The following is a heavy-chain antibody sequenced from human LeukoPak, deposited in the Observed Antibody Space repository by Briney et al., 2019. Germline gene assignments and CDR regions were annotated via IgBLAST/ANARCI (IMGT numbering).Heavy chain of an antibody. CDR3: AKGGNSGTYQFDY. Sequence: GGSLRLSCAASGFTFTNYAMSWVCQAPGKGLEWVSAISVTGGSTYYADSVKGRFTISRDNSKNPLYLQINSLSADDTAVYYCAKGGNSGTYQFDYWGQGSLVTVSS. CDR2: ISVTGGST. V-gene: IGHV3-23*01. D-gene: IGHD1-26*01. J-gene: IGHJ4*02. CDR1: GFTFTNYA.